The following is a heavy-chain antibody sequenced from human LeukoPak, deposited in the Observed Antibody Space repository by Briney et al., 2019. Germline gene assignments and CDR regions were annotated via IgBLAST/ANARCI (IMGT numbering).Heavy chain of an antibody. D-gene: IGHD2-15*01. V-gene: IGHV3-23*01. CDR2: ISGTGGST. CDR1: GFTFSTYA. Sequence: GGSLRLSCAASGFTFSTYAMTWVRQAPGKGLEWVSLISGTGGSTYYADSVKGRFTISRDNSKNTLYLQMNSLRAEDTAIYYCAKNGDRGAYCTGGTCYPYFYYYMDVWGKGTTVTI. J-gene: IGHJ6*03. CDR3: AKNGDRGAYCTGGTCYPYFYYYMDV.